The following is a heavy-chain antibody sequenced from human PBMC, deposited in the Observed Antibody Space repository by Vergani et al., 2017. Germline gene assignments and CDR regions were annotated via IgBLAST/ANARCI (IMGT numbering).Heavy chain of an antibody. CDR1: GFTFSSYS. D-gene: IGHD2-2*01. V-gene: IGHV3-48*04. CDR2: ISSSSSTI. J-gene: IGHJ6*02. CDR3: AREGDIVVVPAAWDYYYGMDV. Sequence: EVQLVESGGGLVQPGGSLRLSCAASGFTFSSYSMNWVRQAPGKGLGWVSYISSSSSTIYYADSVKGRFTISRDNAKNSLYLQMNSLRAEDTAVYYCAREGDIVVVPAAWDYYYGMDVWGQGTTVTVSS.